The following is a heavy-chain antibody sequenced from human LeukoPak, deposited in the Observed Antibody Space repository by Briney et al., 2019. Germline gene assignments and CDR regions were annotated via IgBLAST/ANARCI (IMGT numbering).Heavy chain of an antibody. D-gene: IGHD5-12*01. CDR3: AKEFRGYTRTIEY. J-gene: IGHJ4*02. Sequence: PGASLRLSCAASGFTFSTCAMTWVRQAPGKGLXXXXAISGSGSGTYYADSVKGRFTISRDNPKNTLYLQMNSLRAEDTAVYYCAKEFRGYTRTIEYWGQGTLVTVSS. V-gene: IGHV3-23*01. CDR1: GFTFSTCA. CDR2: ISGSGSGT.